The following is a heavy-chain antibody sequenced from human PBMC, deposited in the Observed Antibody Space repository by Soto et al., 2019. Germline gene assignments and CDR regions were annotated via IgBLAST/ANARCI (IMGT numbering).Heavy chain of an antibody. CDR3: ARDLWGYCGTDCYPLDV. CDR2: IYYSGST. D-gene: IGHD2-21*02. J-gene: IGHJ6*02. Sequence: SETLSLTCTVSGGSISTSTYYWGWIRQAPGKGLDWIGTIYYSGSTYSNPSLQSRVTISIDTSKNQFSLKLNSVTAADTAVYYCARDLWGYCGTDCYPLDVWGQGTTVTVSS. V-gene: IGHV4-39*07. CDR1: GGSISTSTYY.